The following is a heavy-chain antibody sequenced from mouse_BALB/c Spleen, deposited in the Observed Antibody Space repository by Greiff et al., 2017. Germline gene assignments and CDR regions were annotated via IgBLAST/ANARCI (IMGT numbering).Heavy chain of an antibody. V-gene: IGHV3-2*02. Sequence: EVQRVESGPGLVKPSQSLSLTCTVTGYSITSDYAWNWIRQFPGNKLEWMGYISYSGSTSYNPSLKSRISITRDTSKNQFFLQLNSVTTEDTATYHCERRACEFMDYGGQGTSVTVSS. CDR2: ISYSGST. CDR1: GYSITSDYA. J-gene: IGHJ4*01. CDR3: ERRACEFMDY.